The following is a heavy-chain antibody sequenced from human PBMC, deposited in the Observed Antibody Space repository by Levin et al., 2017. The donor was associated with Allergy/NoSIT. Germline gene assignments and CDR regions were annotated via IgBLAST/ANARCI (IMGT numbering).Heavy chain of an antibody. CDR2: LSHSGNT. J-gene: IGHJ5*02. Sequence: SQTLSLTCAVSGDSVRRGYWGWVRQPPWKGPEWIGSLSHSGNTYDNPSLRGRVTMSIDTSKNQFSLVLNLVTAADTAVYYCAKNGCPGGICQTGWFDPWGRGTRVIVSS. V-gene: IGHV4-38-2*01. CDR3: AKNGCPGGICQTGWFDP. D-gene: IGHD2-8*02. CDR1: GDSVRRGY.